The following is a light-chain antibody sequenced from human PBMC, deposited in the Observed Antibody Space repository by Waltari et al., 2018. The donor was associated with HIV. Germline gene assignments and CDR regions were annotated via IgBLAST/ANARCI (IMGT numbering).Light chain of an antibody. Sequence: EIVLTQSQGKMSLSPGERATLSGRASQTVSASYLAWYQQKRGQPPRPLVYGASKRATGIPDRFSGSGSGTDFTLTITRLDPEDFAVYYCQQYGSAPLTFGGGTKVEIK. J-gene: IGKJ4*01. CDR2: GAS. V-gene: IGKV3-20*01. CDR3: QQYGSAPLT. CDR1: QTVSASY.